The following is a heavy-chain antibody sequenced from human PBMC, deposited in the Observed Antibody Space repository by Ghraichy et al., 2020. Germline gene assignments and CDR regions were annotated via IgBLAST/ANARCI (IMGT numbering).Heavy chain of an antibody. V-gene: IGHV3-66*01. D-gene: IGHD6-19*01. CDR2: IYSGGST. J-gene: IGHJ3*02. CDR1: GFTVSSNY. CDR3: ARDHPVKSQQWLVPGAFDI. Sequence: GGSLRLSCAASGFTVSSNYMSWVRQAPGKGLEWVSVIYSGGSTYYADSVKGRFTISRDNSKNTLYLQMNSLRAEDTAVYYCARDHPVKSQQWLVPGAFDIWGQGTMVTVSS.